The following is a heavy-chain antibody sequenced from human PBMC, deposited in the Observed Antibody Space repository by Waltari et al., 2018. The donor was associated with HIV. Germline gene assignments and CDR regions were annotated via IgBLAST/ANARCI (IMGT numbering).Heavy chain of an antibody. Sequence: QVQLQESGPGLVKPSQTLSLTCTVSGGSISSGSYYWSWIRQPAGKGLEWIGRIYTSGSTNYNPSLKSRVTISVDTSKNQFSLKLSSVTAADTAVYYCASAYYYDSSGYVWGQGTLVTVSS. CDR3: ASAYYYDSSGYV. J-gene: IGHJ4*02. D-gene: IGHD3-22*01. CDR1: GGSISSGSYY. CDR2: IYTSGST. V-gene: IGHV4-61*02.